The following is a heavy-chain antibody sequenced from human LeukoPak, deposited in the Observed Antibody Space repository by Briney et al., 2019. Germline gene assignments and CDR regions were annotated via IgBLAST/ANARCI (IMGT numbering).Heavy chain of an antibody. J-gene: IGHJ6*03. Sequence: PGGSLRLSCAASGFTLSSYNMNWVRQAPGKGLEWVSYISSSSSTIYYADSVKGRFTISRDNAKNSLYLQMNSLRAEDTAVYYCARDRSEQQRTLGRSSNYYYYYYMDVWGKGTTVTVSS. CDR3: ARDRSEQQRTLGRSSNYYYYYYMDV. CDR1: GFTLSSYN. D-gene: IGHD6-13*01. CDR2: ISSSSSTI. V-gene: IGHV3-48*01.